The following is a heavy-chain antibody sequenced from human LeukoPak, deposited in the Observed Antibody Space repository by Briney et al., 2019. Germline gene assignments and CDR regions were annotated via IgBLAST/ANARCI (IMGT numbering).Heavy chain of an antibody. Sequence: GASVKVSCKASGGTFSSYAISWVRQAPGQGLEWMGGIIPIFGTAIYAQKFQGRVTMTEDTSTDTAYMELSSLRSEDTAVYYCARLGYYYDSSGYPYYYGMDVWGQGTTVTVSS. CDR2: IIPIFGTA. CDR1: GGTFSSYA. V-gene: IGHV1-69*06. CDR3: ARLGYYYDSSGYPYYYGMDV. D-gene: IGHD3-22*01. J-gene: IGHJ6*02.